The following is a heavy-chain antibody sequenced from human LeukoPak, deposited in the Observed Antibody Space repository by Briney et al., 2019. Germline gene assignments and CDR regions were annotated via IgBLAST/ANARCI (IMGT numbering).Heavy chain of an antibody. CDR2: IYYSGTT. V-gene: IGHV4-39*01. J-gene: IGHJ4*02. CDR1: GGSISSNIYY. CDR3: ARMSPRLRTLTVTTSKGFDY. Sequence: PSETLSLTCTVSGGSISSNIYYWGWIRQPPGKGLEWIGSIYYSGTTYYNPSLKSRVTISVDTSKNQFSLRLSSVTAADTAVYYCARMSPRLRTLTVTTSKGFDYWGQGTLVTVSS. D-gene: IGHD4-17*01.